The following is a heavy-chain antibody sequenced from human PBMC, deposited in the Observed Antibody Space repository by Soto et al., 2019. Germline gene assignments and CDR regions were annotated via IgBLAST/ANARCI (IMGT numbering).Heavy chain of an antibody. CDR2: IDPSDSYT. Sequence: PGESLKISCKGSGYGFTSYLISWVRQMPGKGLEWMGRIDPSDSYTNYSPSFQGHVTISADKSISPAYLQWSSLKASDTAMYYCARALKDRNYYYGMDVRGQGTTVTVS. CDR1: GYGFTSYL. V-gene: IGHV5-10-1*01. CDR3: ARALKDRNYYYGMDV. J-gene: IGHJ6*02.